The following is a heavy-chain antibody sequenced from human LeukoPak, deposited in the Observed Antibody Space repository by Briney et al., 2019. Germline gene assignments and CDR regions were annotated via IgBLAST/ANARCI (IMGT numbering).Heavy chain of an antibody. CDR3: AKEYGSGSYLGGYFDY. D-gene: IGHD3-10*01. J-gene: IGHJ4*02. V-gene: IGHV3-9*01. CDR1: GFTFDDYA. CDR2: ISWNSGSM. Sequence: PGGSLRLSCAASGFTFDDYAMHWVRQAPGKGLEWVSGISWNSGSMGYADSVKGRFTISRDNAKNSLYLQMNSLRAEDTALYYCAKEYGSGSYLGGYFDYWGQGTLVTVSS.